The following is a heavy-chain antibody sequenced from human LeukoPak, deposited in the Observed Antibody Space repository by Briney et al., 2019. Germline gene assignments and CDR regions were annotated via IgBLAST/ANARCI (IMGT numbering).Heavy chain of an antibody. Sequence: SEALSLTCTVSGGSISGYYWNWIRQPPGKGLEWIGYIYYSGSTNYNPSLKSRVTMSLDTSKNQFSLKLSSVTAADTAVYHCARDSGSNFDYWGQGTLVTVSS. V-gene: IGHV4-59*01. D-gene: IGHD2-15*01. CDR3: ARDSGSNFDY. CDR1: GGSISGYY. J-gene: IGHJ4*02. CDR2: IYYSGST.